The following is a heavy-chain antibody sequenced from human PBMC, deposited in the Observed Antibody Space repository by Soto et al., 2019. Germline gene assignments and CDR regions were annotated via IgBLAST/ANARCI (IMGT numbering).Heavy chain of an antibody. CDR2: ISSSSSYI. Sequence: GSLRLSCAASGFTFSSYSMNWVRQAPGKGLEWVSSISSSSSYIYYADSVKGRFTISRDNAKNSLYLQMNSLRAEDTAVYYCARDPSYYDSSGYVDYWGQGTLVTVSS. CDR3: ARDPSYYDSSGYVDY. J-gene: IGHJ4*02. CDR1: GFTFSSYS. V-gene: IGHV3-21*01. D-gene: IGHD3-22*01.